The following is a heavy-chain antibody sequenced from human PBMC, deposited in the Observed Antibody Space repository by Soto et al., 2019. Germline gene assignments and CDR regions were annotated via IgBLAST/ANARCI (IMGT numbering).Heavy chain of an antibody. D-gene: IGHD6-6*01. V-gene: IGHV3-23*01. Sequence: GGSLRLSCAASGFTFSSYAMSWVRQAPGKGLEWVSAISGSGGSTYYADSVKGRFTISIDNSKNTLYLQMNSLRAEDTAVYYCATDLQLRAPKSYYYYYMDVWGKGTTVTVSS. CDR3: ATDLQLRAPKSYYYYYMDV. J-gene: IGHJ6*03. CDR2: ISGSGGST. CDR1: GFTFSSYA.